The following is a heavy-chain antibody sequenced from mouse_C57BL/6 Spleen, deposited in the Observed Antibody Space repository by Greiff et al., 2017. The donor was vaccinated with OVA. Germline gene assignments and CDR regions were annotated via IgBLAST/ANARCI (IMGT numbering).Heavy chain of an antibody. CDR2: IIPYNGGT. D-gene: IGHD2-2*01. V-gene: IGHV1-19*01. J-gene: IGHJ4*01. CDR1: GYTFTDYY. Sequence: EVQLQQSGPVLVKPGAPVKMSCKASGYTFTDYYMNWVKQSHGKSLEWIGVIIPYNGGTSYNQKFKGKATLTVDKSSSTAYMELNSLTSEDSAVYYCARRGLYYGYDGGAMDYWGQGTSVTVSS. CDR3: ARRGLYYGYDGGAMDY.